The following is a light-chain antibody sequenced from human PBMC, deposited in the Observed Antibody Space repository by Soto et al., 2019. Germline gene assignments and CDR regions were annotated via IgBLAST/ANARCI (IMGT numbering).Light chain of an antibody. CDR1: QSISSY. CDR2: AAS. J-gene: IGKJ1*01. Sequence: DIQMPQSPSSLSASVGDRVTITCRASQSISSYLNWYQQKPGKAPKLLIYAASSLQSGVPSRFSGSGSGTDFTLTISSLHPEDFATDYCQQSYSTPRTFGQGTKVDIK. V-gene: IGKV1-39*01. CDR3: QQSYSTPRT.